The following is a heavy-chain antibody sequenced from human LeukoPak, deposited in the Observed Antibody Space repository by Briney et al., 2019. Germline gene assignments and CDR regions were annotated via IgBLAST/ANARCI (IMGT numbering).Heavy chain of an antibody. D-gene: IGHD6-19*01. Sequence: SETLSLTCAVYGGSFSGYYWSWIRQPPGKGLEWIGEIKHSGSTNHNPSPKSRVTISVDTSKNQFSLKLSSVTAAGTAVYYCARANSSGWSGYWGQGTLVTVSS. CDR2: IKHSGST. V-gene: IGHV4-34*01. CDR1: GGSFSGYY. CDR3: ARANSSGWSGY. J-gene: IGHJ4*02.